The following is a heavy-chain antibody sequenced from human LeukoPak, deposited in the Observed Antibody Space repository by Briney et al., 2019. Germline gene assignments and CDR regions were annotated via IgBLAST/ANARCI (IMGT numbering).Heavy chain of an antibody. J-gene: IGHJ6*03. CDR3: TTRLGIIVYYYYMDV. CDR2: IKSKTDGGTT. Sequence: MPGGSLRLSCAASGFTFSSYSMNWVRQAPGKGLEWVGRIKSKTDGGTTDYAAPVKGRFTISRDDSKNTLYLQMNSLKTEDTAVYYCTTRLGIIVYYYYMDVWGKGTTVTVSS. CDR1: GFTFSSYS. V-gene: IGHV3-15*01. D-gene: IGHD2-2*03.